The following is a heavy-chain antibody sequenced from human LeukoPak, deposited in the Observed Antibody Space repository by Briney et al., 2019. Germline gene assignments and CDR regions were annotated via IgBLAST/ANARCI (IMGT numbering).Heavy chain of an antibody. CDR2: IRWNSGNI. J-gene: IGHJ6*03. Sequence: GRSLRLSCAASGFTFDDYAMHWVRQAPGKGLEWVSDIRWNSGNIGYADSVKGRFTISRDNAKNSLYLQMNSLRAEDTALYYCAKDIVPDGSGSYYNEDYYYYMDVWGKGTTVTVSS. V-gene: IGHV3-9*01. D-gene: IGHD3-10*01. CDR1: GFTFDDYA. CDR3: AKDIVPDGSGSYYNEDYYYYMDV.